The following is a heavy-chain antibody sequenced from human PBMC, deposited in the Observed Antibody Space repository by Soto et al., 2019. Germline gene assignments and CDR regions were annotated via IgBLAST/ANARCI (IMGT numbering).Heavy chain of an antibody. D-gene: IGHD3-3*01. CDR1: GFTFSHFA. CDR2: VSGTGHRT. J-gene: IGHJ4*02. V-gene: IGHV3-23*01. Sequence: EVHLLESGGGLVQPGGSLRLSCAASGFTFSHFAVGWVRQTPEKAQEWVSAVSGTGHRTYYADSAKGRFTDSRDNYKNVLYLQMNSFRAEDTALYYCVKEARGYFDFWSASFDSWGQGTLVTVAS. CDR3: VKEARGYFDFWSASFDS.